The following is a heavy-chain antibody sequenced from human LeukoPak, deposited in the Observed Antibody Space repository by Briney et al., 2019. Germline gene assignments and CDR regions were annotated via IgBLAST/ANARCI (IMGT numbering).Heavy chain of an antibody. CDR2: IYYSGST. J-gene: IGHJ4*02. CDR1: GGSISSGTYH. V-gene: IGHV4-39*07. Sequence: SETLSLTCTVSGGSISSGTYHWSWIRQYPGKGLEWIGSIYYSGSTYYNPSLKSRVTISVDTSKNQFSLKLSSVTAADTAVYYCARDRDGYNYVDYWGQGTLVTASS. CDR3: ARDRDGYNYVDY. D-gene: IGHD5-24*01.